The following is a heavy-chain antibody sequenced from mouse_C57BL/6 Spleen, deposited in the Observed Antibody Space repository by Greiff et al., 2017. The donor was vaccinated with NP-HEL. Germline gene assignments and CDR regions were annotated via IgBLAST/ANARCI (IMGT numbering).Heavy chain of an antibody. Sequence: QVQLKQPGAELVKPGASVKLSCKASGYTFTSYWMHWVKQRPGQGLEWIGMIHPNSGSTNYNEKFKSKATLTVDKSSSTAYMQLSSLTSEDSAVYFCARSGVGPYYAMDYWGQGTSVTVSS. D-gene: IGHD4-1*01. CDR1: GYTFTSYW. CDR3: ARSGVGPYYAMDY. CDR2: IHPNSGST. V-gene: IGHV1-64*01. J-gene: IGHJ4*01.